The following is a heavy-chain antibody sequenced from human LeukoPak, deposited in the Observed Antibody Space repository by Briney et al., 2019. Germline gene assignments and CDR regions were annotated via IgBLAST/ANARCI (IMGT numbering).Heavy chain of an antibody. D-gene: IGHD2-21*02. J-gene: IGHJ4*02. CDR1: GGSISSSSYY. CDR3: ARGWVTAIGY. Sequence: SETLSLTCTVSGGSISSSSYYWDWIRQPPGKGLEWIGSIYYSGSTNYNPSLKSRVTISVDTSKNQFSLKLSSVTAADTAVYYCARGWVTAIGYWGQGTLVTDSS. CDR2: IYYSGST. V-gene: IGHV4-39*07.